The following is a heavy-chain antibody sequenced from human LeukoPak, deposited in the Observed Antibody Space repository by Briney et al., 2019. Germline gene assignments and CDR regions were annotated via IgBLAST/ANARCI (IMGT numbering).Heavy chain of an antibody. CDR3: ARDPPILTGPYYYYMDV. Sequence: GGSLRLSCAASGFTFNTYTMNWVRQAPGKGLEWVSSISSGTSYIYYADSVKGRFTISRDNAKNSLYLHMNSLRAEDTAVYYCARDPPILTGPYYYYMDVWGKGTTVTISS. CDR2: ISSGTSYI. J-gene: IGHJ6*03. V-gene: IGHV3-21*01. D-gene: IGHD3-9*01. CDR1: GFTFNTYT.